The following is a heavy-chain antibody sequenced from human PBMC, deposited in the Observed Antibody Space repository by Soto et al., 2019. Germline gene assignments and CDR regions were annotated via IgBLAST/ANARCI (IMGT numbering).Heavy chain of an antibody. D-gene: IGHD6-13*01. J-gene: IGHJ1*01. CDR1: GASLSPYY. V-gene: IGHV4-59*01. CDR3: ARGGAAGYESFHH. CDR2: IYFNGGT. Sequence: SETLSLTCTISGASLSPYYWSWVRQPPGKALEWIGYIYFNGGTSYNPSLRSRVTVSVDTSKNQFSLKLNSVIAADTAVYYCARGGAAGYESFHHWGQGTPVTVSS.